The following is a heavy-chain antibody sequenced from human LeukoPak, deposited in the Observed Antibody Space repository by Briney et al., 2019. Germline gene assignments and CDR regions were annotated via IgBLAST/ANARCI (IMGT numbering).Heavy chain of an antibody. CDR1: GGSISNYY. D-gene: IGHD7-27*01. V-gene: IGHV4-59*08. J-gene: IGHJ4*02. Sequence: PSETLSLTCAVSGGSISNYYWTWIRQPPGKGLEWIGYIYYTGSTNYNPSLKSRVTISVDTSKNQFSLKLSSVTAADTAVYYCACQLGSHDYWGQGTLVTVSS. CDR2: IYYTGST. CDR3: ACQLGSHDY.